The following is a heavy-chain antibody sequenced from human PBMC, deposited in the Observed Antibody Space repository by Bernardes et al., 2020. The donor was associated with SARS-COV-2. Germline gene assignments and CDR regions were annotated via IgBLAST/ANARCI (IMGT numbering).Heavy chain of an antibody. V-gene: IGHV5-10-1*01. CDR3: ARLPGLLSGSYLDYYAMDV. D-gene: IGHD1-26*01. Sequence: GESLKISCEGSGYSFTKYWISWVRQKPGEGLEWVGKIDPSASYSIYSPSFQGHVSLSVDKSISTAFLQWSSLKASDTAIYYCARLPGLLSGSYLDYYAMDVWGQGTTVNVSS. J-gene: IGHJ6*02. CDR1: GYSFTKYW. CDR2: IDPSASYS.